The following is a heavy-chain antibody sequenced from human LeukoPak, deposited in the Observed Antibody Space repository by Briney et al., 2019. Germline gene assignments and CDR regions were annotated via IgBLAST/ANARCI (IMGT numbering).Heavy chain of an antibody. Sequence: GGSLRLSCAASGFSFSNYWMNWVRQAPGKGLEWVSYISSSGSTIYYADSVKGRFTISRDNAKNSLYLQMNSLRAEDTAVYYCARRELLRGNFDYWGQGTLVTVSS. CDR2: ISSSGSTI. CDR1: GFSFSNYW. CDR3: ARRELLRGNFDY. D-gene: IGHD1-26*01. J-gene: IGHJ4*02. V-gene: IGHV3-48*03.